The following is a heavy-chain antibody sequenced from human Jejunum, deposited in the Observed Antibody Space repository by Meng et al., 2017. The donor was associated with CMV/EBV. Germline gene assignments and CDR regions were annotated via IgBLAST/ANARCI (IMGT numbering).Heavy chain of an antibody. CDR3: GDPPAGY. CDR1: GGSLIGTNW. J-gene: IGHJ4*02. Sequence: TLSLTCVVSGGSLIGTNWWNWVRQPPGGGLEWIGEIFHSGATNYNPSLKSRVTISIDNSKNQFSLKLTSMTAADTAVHFCGDPPAGYWGQGILVTVSS. CDR2: IFHSGAT. V-gene: IGHV4/OR15-8*02.